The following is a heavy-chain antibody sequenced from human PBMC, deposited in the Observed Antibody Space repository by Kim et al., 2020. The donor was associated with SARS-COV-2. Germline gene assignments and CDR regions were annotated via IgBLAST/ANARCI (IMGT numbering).Heavy chain of an antibody. J-gene: IGHJ6*02. CDR3: ARVRYSFNKYGMDV. Sequence: SPSFQGHVTISADKSISTAYLQWSSLKASDTAMYYCARVRYSFNKYGMDVWGQGTTVTVSS. D-gene: IGHD2-15*01. V-gene: IGHV5-10-1*01.